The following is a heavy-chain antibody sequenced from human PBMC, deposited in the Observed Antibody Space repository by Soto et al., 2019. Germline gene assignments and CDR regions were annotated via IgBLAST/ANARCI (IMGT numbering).Heavy chain of an antibody. CDR2: ISSSSSYI. J-gene: IGHJ4*02. D-gene: IGHD5-18*01. Sequence: EVQLVESGGGLVKPGGSLRLSCAASGFTFSSYSMNWVRQAPGKGLEWVSSISSSSSYIYYADSVKGRFTISRDNAKNSLYLQMNSPRAEDTAVYYCARDQPGYSYGYGLGYWGQGPLVTVSS. V-gene: IGHV3-21*01. CDR1: GFTFSSYS. CDR3: ARDQPGYSYGYGLGY.